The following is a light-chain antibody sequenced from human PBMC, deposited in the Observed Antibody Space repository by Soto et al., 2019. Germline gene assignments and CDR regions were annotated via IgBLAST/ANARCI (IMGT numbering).Light chain of an antibody. V-gene: IGKV1-39*01. J-gene: IGKJ2*01. CDR1: QSISGF. CDR3: QQIYNTPYT. CDR2: TAS. Sequence: DIQMTQSPSSLSASVGDGVTITCRASQSISGFLNWFQQKPGKAPDLLIYTASSLQSGVPSRFSGSGSGTDFTLTISSLQPEDFATYYCQQIYNTPYTFGQGTKLEIK.